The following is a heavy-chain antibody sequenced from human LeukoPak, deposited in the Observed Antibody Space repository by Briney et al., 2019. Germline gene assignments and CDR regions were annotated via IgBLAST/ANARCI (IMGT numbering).Heavy chain of an antibody. V-gene: IGHV4-30-4*02. CDR2: IYYSGST. Sequence: SETLSLTCTVSGGSISSGDYYWSWIRQPPGKGLEWIGCIYYSGSTYYNPSLKSRVTISVDTSKNQFSLKLSSVTAADTAVYYCARGCSSTSCYGLYYFDYWGQGTLVTVSS. D-gene: IGHD2-2*01. J-gene: IGHJ4*02. CDR1: GGSISSGDYY. CDR3: ARGCSSTSCYGLYYFDY.